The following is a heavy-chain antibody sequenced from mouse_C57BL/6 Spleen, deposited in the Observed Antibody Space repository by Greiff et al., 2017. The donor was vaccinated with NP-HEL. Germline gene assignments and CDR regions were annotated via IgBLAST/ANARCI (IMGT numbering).Heavy chain of an antibody. D-gene: IGHD2-14*01. V-gene: IGHV1-64*01. CDR3: ARERGYSALAY. CDR2: IHPDSGST. J-gene: IGHJ3*01. Sequence: QVQLQQPGAELVKPGASVKLSCKASGYTFTSYWMHWVKQRPGQGLEWIGLIHPDSGSTNYNEKFKGKATLTVDKSSSTAYMQLSSLTSEDSAVYYCARERGYSALAYWGQGTLVTVSA. CDR1: GYTFTSYW.